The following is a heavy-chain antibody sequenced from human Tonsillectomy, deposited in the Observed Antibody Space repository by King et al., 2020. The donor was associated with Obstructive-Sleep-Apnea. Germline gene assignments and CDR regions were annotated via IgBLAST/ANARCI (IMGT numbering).Heavy chain of an antibody. J-gene: IGHJ6*02. CDR1: GFNFNTYS. D-gene: IGHD3-9*01. Sequence: VQLVESGGGLVKPGGSLRLSCAASGFNFNTYSMNWVRQAPGKGLEWVSSISSSSSYIYYADSVKGRFTISRDNVKNSLYLQMNSLRAEDTAVYYCARGDYDVLTGYYNVEPYYYYYGMDVWGQGTTVTVSS. CDR2: ISSSSSYI. V-gene: IGHV3-21*01. CDR3: ARGDYDVLTGYYNVEPYYYYYGMDV.